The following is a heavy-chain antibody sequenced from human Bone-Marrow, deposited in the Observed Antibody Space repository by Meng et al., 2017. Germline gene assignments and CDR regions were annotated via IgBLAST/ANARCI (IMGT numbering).Heavy chain of an antibody. D-gene: IGHD6-13*01. CDR3: ARNRRAYGAGTHDY. V-gene: IGHV4-4*07. CDR1: GGSISSYY. CDR2: IYTSGST. J-gene: IGHJ4*02. Sequence: SDTLSLTCTVPGGSISSYYWSWIRQPAGKGLEWIGRIYTSGSTNYNPSLKSRVTMSVDTSKNQFSLKLSSVTAADTAVYYCARNRRAYGAGTHDYWGQGTLVTVSS.